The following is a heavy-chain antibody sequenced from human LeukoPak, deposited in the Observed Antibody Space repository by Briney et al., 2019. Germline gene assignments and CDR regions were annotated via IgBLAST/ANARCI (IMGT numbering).Heavy chain of an antibody. D-gene: IGHD3-9*01. CDR3: VKELRYFDWLGALDY. V-gene: IGHV3-64D*06. Sequence: GGSLRLSCSASGFTFSSYAMHWVRQAPGKGLEYVSAISSNGGSTYYADSVKGRFTISRDNSRNTLYLQMSSLRAEDTAVYYSVKELRYFDWLGALDYWGQGTLVTVSS. J-gene: IGHJ4*02. CDR2: ISSNGGST. CDR1: GFTFSSYA.